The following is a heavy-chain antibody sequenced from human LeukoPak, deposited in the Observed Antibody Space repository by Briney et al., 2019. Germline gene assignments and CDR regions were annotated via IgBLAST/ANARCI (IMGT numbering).Heavy chain of an antibody. V-gene: IGHV4-39*07. D-gene: IGHD6-13*01. CDR2: IFYSGNT. CDR3: ARFSSSWSFDY. CDR1: GGSISGSTYY. Sequence: SETLSLTCTVSGGSISGSTYYWGWIRQPPGKGLEWIGSIFYSGNTYYNPSLKSRVTMSVDTSKNQFSLKLSSVTAADTAVYYCARFSSSWSFDYWGQGTLVTVSS. J-gene: IGHJ4*02.